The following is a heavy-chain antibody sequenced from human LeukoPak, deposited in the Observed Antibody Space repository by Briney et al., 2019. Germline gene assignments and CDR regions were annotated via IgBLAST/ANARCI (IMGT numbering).Heavy chain of an antibody. D-gene: IGHD5-18*01. J-gene: IGHJ5*02. V-gene: IGHV4-34*01. CDR1: GGSFSGYY. CDR2: INHGGST. Sequence: TSETLSLTCAVYGGSFSGYYWSWIRQPPGKGLEWIGEINHGGSTNYNPSLKSRVTISVDTSKNQFSLKLSSVTAADTAVYYCAKYSYGYPNWFDPWGQGTLVTVSS. CDR3: AKYSYGYPNWFDP.